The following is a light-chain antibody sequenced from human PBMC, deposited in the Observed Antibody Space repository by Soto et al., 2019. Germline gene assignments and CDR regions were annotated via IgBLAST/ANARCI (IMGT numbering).Light chain of an antibody. CDR2: KVS. Sequence: DIVMTQTPLSSPVTLGQAASISCRSSQSLVHNDGNTYLSWFQQRPGQPPRLLIYKVSDRFSGVPDRFSGSGAGTDFTLTISRLEPEDFAVYYCQQYGNSRTFGQGTKVDIK. J-gene: IGKJ1*01. CDR3: QQYGNSRT. CDR1: QSLVHNDGNTY. V-gene: IGKV2-24*01.